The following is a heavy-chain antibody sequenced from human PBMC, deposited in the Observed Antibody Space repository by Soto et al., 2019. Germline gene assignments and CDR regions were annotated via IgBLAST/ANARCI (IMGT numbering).Heavy chain of an antibody. V-gene: IGHV3-23*01. CDR2: ISGSGGST. D-gene: IGHD3-9*01. CDR1: GFTFSSYA. CDR3: AKDLFSNFDWPEGWFDP. J-gene: IGHJ5*02. Sequence: GGSLRLSCAASGFTFSSYAMSWVRQAPGKGLEWVSAISGSGGSTYYADSVKGRFTISRDNSKNTLYLQMNSLRAEDTAVYYCAKDLFSNFDWPEGWFDPWGQGTLVTVSS.